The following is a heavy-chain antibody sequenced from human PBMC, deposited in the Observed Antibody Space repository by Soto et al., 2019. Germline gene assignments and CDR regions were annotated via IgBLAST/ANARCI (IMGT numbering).Heavy chain of an antibody. V-gene: IGHV3-9*01. CDR3: AKDRDSSGYNLYYFDY. CDR2: ISWNSGGI. D-gene: IGHD3-22*01. CDR1: GFTFDDYA. Sequence: EVQLVESGGGLVQPGRSLRLSCAASGFTFDDYAMHWVRQAPGKGLEWVSGISWNSGGIGYADSVKGRFTISRDNDKNSLYLKRNSLRAEDTALYYCAKDRDSSGYNLYYFDYWGQGTLVTVSS. J-gene: IGHJ4*02.